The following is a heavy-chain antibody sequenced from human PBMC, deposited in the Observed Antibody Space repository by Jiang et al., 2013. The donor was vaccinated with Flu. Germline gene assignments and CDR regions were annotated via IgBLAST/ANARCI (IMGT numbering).Heavy chain of an antibody. Sequence: LLKPSETLSLTCAVSGDSITINNYFWGWIRQPPGKGLEWIGSIYYSGNTHHNPSLESRVTISVDTSKNQFSLKLNSVTAADTAVYYCVRHVVSRSTGKFAFGGFMARGPPGWFDS. D-gene: IGHD3-16*01. CDR1: GDSITINNYF. CDR3: VRHVVSRSTGKFAFGGFMARGPPGWFDS. J-gene: IGHJ5*01. CDR2: IYYSGNT. V-gene: IGHV4-39*07.